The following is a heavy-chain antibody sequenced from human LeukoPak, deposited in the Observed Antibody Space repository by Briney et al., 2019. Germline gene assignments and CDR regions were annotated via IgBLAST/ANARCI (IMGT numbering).Heavy chain of an antibody. Sequence: SETLSLTCSVSGGAISNNPYYWGWIRQPPGKGLQWIGSIYYSGSAYYNPSLKSRVTISIDTSKNQFSLKLKSVTAADTAVYFCARETIEYNWFDPWGQGTLVTVSS. CDR3: ARETIEYNWFDP. D-gene: IGHD2/OR15-2a*01. CDR2: IYYSGSA. J-gene: IGHJ5*02. V-gene: IGHV4-39*07. CDR1: GGAISNNPYY.